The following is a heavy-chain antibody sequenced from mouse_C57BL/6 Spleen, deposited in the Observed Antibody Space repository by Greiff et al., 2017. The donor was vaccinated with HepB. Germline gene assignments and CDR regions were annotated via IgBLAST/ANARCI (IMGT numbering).Heavy chain of an antibody. J-gene: IGHJ2*01. CDR1: GYTFTSYW. Sequence: QVQLQQPGAELVMPGASVKLSCKASGYTFTSYWMHWVKQRPGQGLEWIGEIDPSDSYTNYNQKFKGKSTLTVDKSSSTAYMQLSSLTSEDSAVYYCARSVYREYFDYWGQGTTLTVSS. V-gene: IGHV1-69*01. D-gene: IGHD2-1*01. CDR2: IDPSDSYT. CDR3: ARSVYREYFDY.